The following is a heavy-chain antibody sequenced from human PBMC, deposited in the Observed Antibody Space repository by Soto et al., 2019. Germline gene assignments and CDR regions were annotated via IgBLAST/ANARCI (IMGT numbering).Heavy chain of an antibody. CDR2: INESGST. CDR1: GGSVSSGRFY. CDR3: ARVYCSSTSCHHYFDY. Sequence: QVQLQESGPGLVKPSETLSLTCTVSGGSVSSGRFYWSWIRQPPGKGLEWIGEINESGSTNYNPSLKSRVTISIDTSKNQFSLNLSSVTAADTAVYFCARVYCSSTSCHHYFDYWGQGTLVSVSS. J-gene: IGHJ4*02. V-gene: IGHV4-61*01. D-gene: IGHD2-2*01.